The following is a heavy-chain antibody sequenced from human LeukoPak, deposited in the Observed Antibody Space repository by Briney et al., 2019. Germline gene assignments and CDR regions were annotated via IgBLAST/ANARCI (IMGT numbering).Heavy chain of an antibody. CDR1: GFTFGSHW. J-gene: IGHJ4*02. CDR2: INSDGSIT. Sequence: PGGSLRLSCAASGFTFGSHWMHWVRQAPGKGLVWVSRINSDGSITTYADSAQGRFTISRDDAKNTLYLQMNSLRVEDTAVYYCARDYNWNPPDYWGQGTLVTVSS. D-gene: IGHD1-1*01. CDR3: ARDYNWNPPDY. V-gene: IGHV3-74*01.